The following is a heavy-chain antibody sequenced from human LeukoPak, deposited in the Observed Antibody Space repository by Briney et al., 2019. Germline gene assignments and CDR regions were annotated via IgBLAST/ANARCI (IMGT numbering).Heavy chain of an antibody. CDR2: ITIDGSSS. Sequence: GGSLRLSCVASGVTSRNSWMHWVRQAPGKGLVWVSRITIDGSSSTYADSVKGRFTISRDSAKNTLYLQMNSLRAEDTAVYYCTRDRFYAMDAWGQGTTVTVSS. J-gene: IGHJ6*02. CDR3: TRDRFYAMDA. CDR1: GVTSRNSW. V-gene: IGHV3-74*03.